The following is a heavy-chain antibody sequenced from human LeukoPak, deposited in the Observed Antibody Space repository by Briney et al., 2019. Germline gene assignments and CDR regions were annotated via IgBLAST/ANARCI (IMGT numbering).Heavy chain of an antibody. CDR3: ARAPSEIGGYYPEYFRH. Sequence: PGGSLRLSCAASGFTFSSYWMHWVRQAPGKGLVWVSRIKSDGKTNYADSVKGRFTISRDNAKNTVSLPMNSLRAEDTGVYYCARAPSEIGGYYPEYFRHWGQGTLVTVSS. CDR1: GFTFSSYW. V-gene: IGHV3-74*01. CDR2: IKSDGKT. D-gene: IGHD3-22*01. J-gene: IGHJ1*01.